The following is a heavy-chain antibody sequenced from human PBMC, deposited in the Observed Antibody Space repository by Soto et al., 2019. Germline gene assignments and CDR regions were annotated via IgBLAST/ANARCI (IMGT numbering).Heavy chain of an antibody. CDR3: ARLCYGPKRTTTPWFDP. Sequence: PGGSLRLSCTASGFTFGDYAMSWFRQAPGKGLEWVGFIRSKAYGGTTEYAASVKGRFTISRDDSKSIAYLQMNSLKTEDTAVYYCARLCYGPKRTTTPWFDPWGQGTLVTVSS. CDR2: IRSKAYGGTT. D-gene: IGHD1-1*01. V-gene: IGHV3-49*03. CDR1: GFTFGDYA. J-gene: IGHJ5*02.